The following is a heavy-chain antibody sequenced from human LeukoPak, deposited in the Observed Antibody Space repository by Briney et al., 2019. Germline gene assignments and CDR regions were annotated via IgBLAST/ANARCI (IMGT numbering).Heavy chain of an antibody. V-gene: IGHV1-18*01. CDR2: ISAYNGNT. Sequence: ASVKVSCKASGYTFTSYGISWVQQAPGQGLEWMGWISAYNGNTNYAQKLQGRVTMTTDTSTSTAYMELRSLRSDDTAVYYCARSALYMVRGVSDYWGQGTLVTVSS. CDR3: ARSALYMVRGVSDY. CDR1: GYTFTSYG. D-gene: IGHD3-10*01. J-gene: IGHJ4*02.